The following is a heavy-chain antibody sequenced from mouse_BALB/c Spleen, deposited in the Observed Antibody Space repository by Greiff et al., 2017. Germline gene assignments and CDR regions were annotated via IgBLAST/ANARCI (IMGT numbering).Heavy chain of an antibody. V-gene: IGHV5-6-5*01. D-gene: IGHD2-2*01. CDR3: ARGDYGYETGYFDY. J-gene: IGHJ2*01. Sequence: EVQRVESGGGLVKPGGSLKLSCAASGFTFSSYAMSWVRQTPEKRLEWVASISSGGSTYYPDSVKGRFTISRDNARNILYLQMSSLRSEDTAMYYCARGDYGYETGYFDYWGQGTTLTVSS. CDR1: GFTFSSYA. CDR2: ISSGGST.